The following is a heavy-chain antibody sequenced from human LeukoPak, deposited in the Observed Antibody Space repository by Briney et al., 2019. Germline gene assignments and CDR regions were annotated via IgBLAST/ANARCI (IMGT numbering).Heavy chain of an antibody. CDR1: GFTFDDYA. D-gene: IGHD6-13*01. CDR2: ISWNSGSI. V-gene: IGHV3-9*01. Sequence: GGSLRLSCAASGFTFDDYAMHWVRQAPGKGLEWVSGISWNSGSIGYVDSVKGRFTISRDNAKNSLYLQMNSLRAEDTALYYCAKVRYSSSWYYFDYWGQGTLVTVSS. J-gene: IGHJ4*02. CDR3: AKVRYSSSWYYFDY.